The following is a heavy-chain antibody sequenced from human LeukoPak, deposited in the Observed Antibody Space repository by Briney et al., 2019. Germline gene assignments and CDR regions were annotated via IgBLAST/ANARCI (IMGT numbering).Heavy chain of an antibody. J-gene: IGHJ4*02. CDR1: GFTFSSYW. CDR3: ARVKLRFLEWLGKDRVYYFDY. CDR2: INHSGST. D-gene: IGHD3-3*01. Sequence: GSLRLSCAASGFTFSSYWMSWVRQAPGKGLEWIGEINHSGSTNYNPSLKSRVTISVDTSKNQFSLKLSSVTAADTAVYYCARVKLRFLEWLGKDRVYYFDYWGQGTLVTVSS. V-gene: IGHV4-34*01.